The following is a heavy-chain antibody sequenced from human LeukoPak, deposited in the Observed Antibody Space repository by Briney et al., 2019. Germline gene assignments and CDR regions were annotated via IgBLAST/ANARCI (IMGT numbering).Heavy chain of an antibody. J-gene: IGHJ4*02. V-gene: IGHV4-4*07. CDR2: IYTSGST. Sequence: TSETLSLTCTVSGGSISSYYWSWIRQPAGKGLEWIGRIYTSGSTNYNPSLKSRVTMSVDTSKNQFSLKLSSVTAADTAVYYCAKGFLEWPFFDYWGQGTLVTVSS. CDR1: GGSISSYY. CDR3: AKGFLEWPFFDY. D-gene: IGHD3-3*01.